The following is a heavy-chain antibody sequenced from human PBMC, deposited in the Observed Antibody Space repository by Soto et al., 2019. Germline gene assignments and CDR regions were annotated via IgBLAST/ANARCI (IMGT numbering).Heavy chain of an antibody. Sequence: PGKGLEWIGYIYYSGSTNYNPSLKSRVTVSVDTSKNQFSLKLSSVTAADTAVYYCARGRGFGESNDYYGMDVWGRGTTVT. CDR3: ARGRGFGESNDYYGMDV. D-gene: IGHD3-10*01. CDR2: IYYSGST. J-gene: IGHJ6*02. V-gene: IGHV4-59*08.